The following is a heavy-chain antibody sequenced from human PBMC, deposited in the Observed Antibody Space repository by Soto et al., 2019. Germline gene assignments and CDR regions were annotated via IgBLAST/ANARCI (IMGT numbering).Heavy chain of an antibody. CDR2: IYNGGGT. CDR3: ASRRGSSYDY. Sequence: EVQLVETGGGLIQPGGSLRLSCAASGFTVSGNYMSWVHQAPGKGLEWVSVIYNGGGTYYSDSVKGRFTISRDNSKNTLYLQMNSLRAGDTAVYYCASRRGSSYDYWGQGIRVTVSS. CDR1: GFTVSGNY. J-gene: IGHJ4*02. D-gene: IGHD6-6*01. V-gene: IGHV3-53*02.